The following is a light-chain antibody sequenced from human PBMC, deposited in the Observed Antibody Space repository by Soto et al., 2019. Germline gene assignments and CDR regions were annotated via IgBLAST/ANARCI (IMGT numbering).Light chain of an antibody. CDR1: QSIGRF. CDR2: VAS. V-gene: IGKV1-39*01. CDR3: QQYNNWPQT. J-gene: IGKJ1*01. Sequence: DIQMTQSPSSLSASVGDRVTITCRASQSIGRFLNWHQQKPGKAPNVLINVASTLRSGVPSRFSGSGSGTDFTLTISRLEPEDFAVYYCQQYNNWPQTFGQGTKVDIK.